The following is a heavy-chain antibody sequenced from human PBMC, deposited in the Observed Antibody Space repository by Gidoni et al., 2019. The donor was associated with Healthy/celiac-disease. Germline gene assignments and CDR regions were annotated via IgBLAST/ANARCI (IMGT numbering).Heavy chain of an antibody. CDR1: GFTFSSYG. V-gene: IGHV3-33*01. CDR3: ARDRAGDYFDY. J-gene: IGHJ4*02. CDR2: IWYDGSNK. Sequence: QVQLVESGGGVVQPGRSLRLSCAASGFTFSSYGMHWVRQAPGKGLEWVAVIWYDGSNKCYADSVKGRFTISRDNSKNTLYLQMNSLRAEDTAVYYCARDRAGDYFDYWGQGTLVTVSS. D-gene: IGHD3-10*01.